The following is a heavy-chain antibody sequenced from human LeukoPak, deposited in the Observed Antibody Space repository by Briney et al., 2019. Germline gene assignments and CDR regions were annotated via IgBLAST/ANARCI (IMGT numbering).Heavy chain of an antibody. CDR2: IRYDGSNK. D-gene: IGHD3-10*01. V-gene: IGHV3-30*02. CDR1: GFTFSSYG. Sequence: GGSLRLSCAASGFTFSSYGMHWVRQAPGKGLEWVAFIRYDGSNKYYADSVKGRFTISRDNSKNTLYLQMNSLRAEDTAVYYCAKDFHYYGSGTLELSFDYWGQGTLVTVSS. CDR3: AKDFHYYGSGTLELSFDY. J-gene: IGHJ4*02.